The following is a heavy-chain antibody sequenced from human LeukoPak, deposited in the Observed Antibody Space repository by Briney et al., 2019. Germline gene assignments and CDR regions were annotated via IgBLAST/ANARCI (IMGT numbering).Heavy chain of an antibody. V-gene: IGHV1-69*04. CDR1: GGTFSNYG. D-gene: IGHD3-22*01. J-gene: IGHJ4*02. Sequence: SVKVSCKAPGGTFSNYGISWVRQAPGQGLEWMGRIIPTLDITNYAQKFQGRVTITADESTTTAYMELTGLTSEDTAVYYCARDYYDTSGYFYGSNYWGQGTLVTVSS. CDR2: IIPTLDIT. CDR3: ARDYYDTSGYFYGSNY.